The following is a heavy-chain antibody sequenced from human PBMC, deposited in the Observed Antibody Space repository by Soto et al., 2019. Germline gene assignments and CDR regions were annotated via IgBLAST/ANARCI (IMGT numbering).Heavy chain of an antibody. D-gene: IGHD2-15*01. CDR2: ISSGGST. CDR3: AKCRVAGGNFDY. Sequence: RRLSCAASGFTFTSYAMGWVRQAPGKGLEWVSVISSGGSTYYADSVRGRFTISRDNSKDTLSLQMNSLRAEDTAVYYCAKCRVAGGNFDYWGQGALVTVSS. J-gene: IGHJ4*02. V-gene: IGHV3-23*01. CDR1: GFTFTSYA.